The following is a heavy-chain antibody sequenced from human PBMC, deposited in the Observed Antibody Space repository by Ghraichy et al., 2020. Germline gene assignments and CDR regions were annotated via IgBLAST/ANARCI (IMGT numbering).Heavy chain of an antibody. D-gene: IGHD3-10*01. CDR2: IYTNGST. V-gene: IGHV4-4*07. J-gene: IGHJ4*02. CDR1: GGSISSYY. Sequence: SETLSLTCTVSGGSISSYYWSWIRQPAGKGLEWIGRIYTNGSTNYNPSLKSRVTMSVDTSKNQFSLKLSSVTAADTAVYYCARDGSYYGSGSSDYWGQGTLVTVSS. CDR3: ARDGSYYGSGSSDY.